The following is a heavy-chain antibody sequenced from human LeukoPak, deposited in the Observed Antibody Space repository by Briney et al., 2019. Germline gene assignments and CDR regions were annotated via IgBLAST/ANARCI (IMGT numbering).Heavy chain of an antibody. CDR2: NYPGDSDT. CDR3: ARHTSAVAGTARQFYMDV. V-gene: IGHV5-51*01. Sequence: GESLNISCKGTGYTFTSYWIGWVRQMPGKGLEWMGINYPGDSDTRYSPSFQGQVTISADKSISTAYLQWSSLKASDTAMYYCARHTSAVAGTARQFYMDVWGKGTTVTISS. J-gene: IGHJ6*03. CDR1: GYTFTSYW. D-gene: IGHD6-19*01.